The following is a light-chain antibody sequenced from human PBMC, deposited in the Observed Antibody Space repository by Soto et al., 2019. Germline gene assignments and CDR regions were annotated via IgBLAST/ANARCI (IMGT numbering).Light chain of an antibody. CDR2: DAS. V-gene: IGKV3-20*01. CDR3: QQCSSSPLT. J-gene: IGKJ4*01. CDR1: QSVRTNY. Sequence: EIVLTQSPGTLSLSPGERATLSCRTSQSVRTNYLAWYQQKPGQAPRLLIHDASSRATGIPDRFSGSGSGTDFALTISRLEPEDVAVYYCQQCSSSPLTFGGGTKVEIK.